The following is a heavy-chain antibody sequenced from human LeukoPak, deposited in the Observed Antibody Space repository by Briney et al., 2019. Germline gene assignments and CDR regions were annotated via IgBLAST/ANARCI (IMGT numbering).Heavy chain of an antibody. CDR2: IIPILGIA. CDR3: SQYYYDSSGYYFPAEYFQH. J-gene: IGHJ1*01. V-gene: IGHV1-69*04. CDR1: CGTFSSYA. D-gene: IGHD3-22*01. Sequence: GASVKVSCRASCGTFSSYAISWVRQAPGQGLEWMGRIIPILGIANYAQKFQGRVTITADKSTSTAYMELSSLRSEETAVYYCSQYYYDSSGYYFPAEYFQHWGQGTLVTVSS.